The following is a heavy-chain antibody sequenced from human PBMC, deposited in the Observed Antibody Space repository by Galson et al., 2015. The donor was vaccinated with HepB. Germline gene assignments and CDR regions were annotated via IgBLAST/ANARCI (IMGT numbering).Heavy chain of an antibody. D-gene: IGHD2-2*01. CDR2: IIPIFGTA. Sequence: SVKVSCKASGGTFSSYAISWVRQAPGQGLEWMGGIIPIFGTANYAQKFQGRVTITADESTSTAYMELSSLRSEDTAVYYCAREHCSSTSCKGGDYYYYGMDVWGQGTTVTVSS. CDR1: GGTFSSYA. J-gene: IGHJ6*02. CDR3: AREHCSSTSCKGGDYYYYGMDV. V-gene: IGHV1-69*13.